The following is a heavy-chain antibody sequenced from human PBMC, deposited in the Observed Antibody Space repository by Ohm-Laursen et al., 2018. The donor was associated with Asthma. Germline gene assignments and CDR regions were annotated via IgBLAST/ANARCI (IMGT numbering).Heavy chain of an antibody. CDR1: GFTFRSYA. V-gene: IGHV3-30-3*01. J-gene: IGHJ4*02. Sequence: SLRLSCSAFGFTFRSYAMHWVRQAPGRGLEWVAVGGSYYDGGLKYYADSVNGRFTVSRDDSKNTLYLQMNSLRPDDTAVYYCARDVMEWYLPAFDFWGQGTLVTVSS. CDR2: GGSYYDGGLK. D-gene: IGHD3-3*01. CDR3: ARDVMEWYLPAFDF.